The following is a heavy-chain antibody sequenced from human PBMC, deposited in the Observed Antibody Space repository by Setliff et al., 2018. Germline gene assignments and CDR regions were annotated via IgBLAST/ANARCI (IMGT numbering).Heavy chain of an antibody. CDR3: VKLVPQAISSDP. Sequence: GGSLRLSCAASGVTVSDAWMGWDRQTPGKGLDWVGRIKSKTDGGTTDYAAPVKGRFTISRDDSKNTLYLQMNSLKTEDTAVYYCVKLVPQAISSDPWGQGTLVTVSS. J-gene: IGHJ5*02. D-gene: IGHD3-10*01. CDR2: IKSKTDGGTT. CDR1: GVTVSDAW. V-gene: IGHV3-15*01.